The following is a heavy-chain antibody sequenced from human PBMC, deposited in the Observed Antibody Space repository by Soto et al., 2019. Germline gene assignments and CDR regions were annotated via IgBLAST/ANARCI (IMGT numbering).Heavy chain of an antibody. V-gene: IGHV1-46*01. CDR2: INPSGGST. Sequence: ASVKVSCKASGYTFTSYYMHWVRQAPGQGLEWMGIINPSGGSTSYAQKFQGRVTMTRDTSTSTVYMELNSLRPEDTAVYYCARDPGVGYCSGGSCHVPDFWGQGTLVTVSS. CDR1: GYTFTSYY. J-gene: IGHJ4*02. CDR3: ARDPGVGYCSGGSCHVPDF. D-gene: IGHD2-15*01.